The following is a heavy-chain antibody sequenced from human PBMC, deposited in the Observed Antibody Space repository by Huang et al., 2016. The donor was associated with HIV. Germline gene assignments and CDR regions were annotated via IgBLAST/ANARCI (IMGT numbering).Heavy chain of an antibody. J-gene: IGHJ4*02. D-gene: IGHD1-26*01. CDR3: ARSYAGTIWDSGRDYFDY. Sequence: QVRLRESGPGLVKPSQTLSLTCTVSGGSRSSGNYYWPWIRQPAGKGLVWIGHISPSGITNYSPSLKSRVSISLDTSKNQFSLRLRSVTAADTAVYYCARSYAGTIWDSGRDYFDYWGQGILVTVSS. V-gene: IGHV4-61*09. CDR2: ISPSGIT. CDR1: GGSRSSGNYY.